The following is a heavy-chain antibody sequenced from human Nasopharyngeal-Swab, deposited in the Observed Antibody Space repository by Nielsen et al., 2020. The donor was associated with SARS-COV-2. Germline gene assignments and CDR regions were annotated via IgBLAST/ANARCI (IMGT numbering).Heavy chain of an antibody. J-gene: IGHJ6*02. CDR3: AKSSSGWYQRYSYGMDV. CDR2: IRSSSSYI. D-gene: IGHD6-19*01. CDR1: GFTFRTYS. Sequence: GEALKISWAASGFTFRTYSMNWVRQAPGKRLEWVSSIRSSSSYIYYADSVKGRFTISRDNAKNSLYLQMNSLRAEDTAVYYCAKSSSGWYQRYSYGMDVWGQGTTVTVSS. V-gene: IGHV3-21*01.